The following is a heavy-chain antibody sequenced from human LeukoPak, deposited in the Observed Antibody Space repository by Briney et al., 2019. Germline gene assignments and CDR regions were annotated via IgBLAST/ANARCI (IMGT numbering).Heavy chain of an antibody. CDR1: GFTFSSYW. D-gene: IGHD3-9*01. V-gene: IGHV3-7*01. CDR2: IKQDGSEK. J-gene: IGHJ6*03. Sequence: GGSLRLSCAASGFTFSSYWMSWVRQAPGKGLEWVANIKQDGSEKYYVDSVKGRFTISRDNAKNSLYLQMNSLRAEDTAVNYCARELTLNYYYYMDVWGKGTTVTVSS. CDR3: ARELTLNYYYYMDV.